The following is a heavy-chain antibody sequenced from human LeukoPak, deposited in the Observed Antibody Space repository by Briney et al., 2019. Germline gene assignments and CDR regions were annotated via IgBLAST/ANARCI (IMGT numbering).Heavy chain of an antibody. CDR3: ARGPETVTTPQLDY. Sequence: ASVKVSCKASGYTFTNYYVHWVRQAPGQGLEWMGWINPNSGGTNYAQTFQGRVTMTRDTSINTAYMELSRLISDDTAVYYCARGPETVTTPQLDYWGQGTLVTVPS. CDR2: INPNSGGT. D-gene: IGHD4-17*01. J-gene: IGHJ4*02. V-gene: IGHV1-2*02. CDR1: GYTFTNYY.